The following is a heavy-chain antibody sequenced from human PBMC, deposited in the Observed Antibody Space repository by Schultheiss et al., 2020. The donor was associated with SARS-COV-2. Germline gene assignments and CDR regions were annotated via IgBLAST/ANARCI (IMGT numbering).Heavy chain of an antibody. CDR2: ISSSSSTI. Sequence: GGSLRLSCAASGFTFDDYAMHWVRQAPGKGLEWVSYISSSSSTIYYADSVKGRFTISRDNAKNSLYLQMNSLRAEDTATYYCARGGYSGSGGHDYWGQGTLVTVSS. J-gene: IGHJ4*02. V-gene: IGHV3-48*04. D-gene: IGHD5-12*01. CDR1: GFTFDDYA. CDR3: ARGGYSGSGGHDY.